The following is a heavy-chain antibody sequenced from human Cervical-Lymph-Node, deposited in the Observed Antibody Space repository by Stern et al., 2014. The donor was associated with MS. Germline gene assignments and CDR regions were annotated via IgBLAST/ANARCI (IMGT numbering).Heavy chain of an antibody. CDR1: GATFTSHV. V-gene: IGHV4-59*11. J-gene: IGHJ5*02. CDR2: NYYRGTT. Sequence: QVQLVESGPGLLRPWATLSLTCKASGATFTSHVLSWIRQAPGQGLEWIGYNYYRGTTNYTASLKGRVAITKATSKHQFSLRLSSVTPADTAVYSCARATDLWGQGALVTVSS. CDR3: ARATDL.